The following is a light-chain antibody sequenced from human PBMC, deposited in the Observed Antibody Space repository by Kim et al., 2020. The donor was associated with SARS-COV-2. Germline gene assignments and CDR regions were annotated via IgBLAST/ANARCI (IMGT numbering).Light chain of an antibody. V-gene: IGKV2-30*02. J-gene: IGKJ1*01. CDR1: QSLLHIDGDSY. Sequence: DVVMTQSPLSLPVALGEPASISCRSSQSLLHIDGDSYLSWFQQRPGQSPRRLIYKVSNRDSGVPDRFSGSGSGTDFTLKISSVEAKDVGIYYCMQTTHWPPWTFGQGTKMDIK. CDR3: MQTTHWPPWT. CDR2: KVS.